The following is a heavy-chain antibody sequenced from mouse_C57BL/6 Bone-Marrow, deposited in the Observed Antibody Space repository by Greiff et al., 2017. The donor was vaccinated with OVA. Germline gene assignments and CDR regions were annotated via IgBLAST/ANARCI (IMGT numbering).Heavy chain of an antibody. Sequence: EVMLVESEGGLVQPGSSMKLSCTASGFTFSDYYMAWVRQVPEKGLEWVANINYDGGSTYYLDSLKSRFIISRDNAKNILYLQMSSLKSEDTATYYCALVADAMDYWGQGTSVTVSS. J-gene: IGHJ4*01. CDR3: ALVADAMDY. V-gene: IGHV5-16*01. D-gene: IGHD1-1*01. CDR1: GFTFSDYY. CDR2: INYDGGST.